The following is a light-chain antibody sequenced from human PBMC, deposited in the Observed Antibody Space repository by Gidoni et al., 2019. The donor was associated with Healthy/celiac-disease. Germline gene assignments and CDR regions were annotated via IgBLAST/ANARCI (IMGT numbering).Light chain of an antibody. CDR2: GAS. V-gene: IGKV3-15*01. Sequence: EIVMTQSPATLSVSPGERATLSCRASQSVSSNLAWYQQKPGQAPRLLIYGASTRATGIPARFSGRGSGTEFTLTISSLQSEDFAVYYCQQYNNWPSCSFGQGTKLEIK. J-gene: IGKJ2*04. CDR1: QSVSSN. CDR3: QQYNNWPSCS.